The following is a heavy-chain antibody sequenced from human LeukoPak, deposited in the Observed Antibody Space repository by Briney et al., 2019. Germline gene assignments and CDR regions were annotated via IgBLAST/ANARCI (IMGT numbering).Heavy chain of an antibody. J-gene: IGHJ5*02. CDR1: GFTFSSYE. D-gene: IGHD2-2*01. CDR2: ISSSGSTI. CDR3: ARVLVPAAMIGNWFDP. V-gene: IGHV3-48*03. Sequence: GGSLRLSCAASGFTFSSYEMNWVRQAPGKGLEWVSYISSSGSTIYYADSVKGRFTISRDNAKNSLYLQMNSLRAEDTALYYCARVLVPAAMIGNWFDPWGQGTLVTVSS.